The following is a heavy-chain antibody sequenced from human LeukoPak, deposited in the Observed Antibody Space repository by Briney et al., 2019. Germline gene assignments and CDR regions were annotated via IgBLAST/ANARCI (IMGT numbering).Heavy chain of an antibody. D-gene: IGHD5-18*01. CDR3: ARGGGYSYGFFDY. CDR1: GYTLTELS. CDR2: FDPEDGET. J-gene: IGHJ4*02. Sequence: APVKVSCKVSGYTLTELSMHWVRQAPGKGLEWMGGFDPEDGETIYAQKFQGRVTMTEDTSTDTAYMELRSLRSDDTAVYYCARGGGYSYGFFDYWGQGTLVTVSS. V-gene: IGHV1-24*01.